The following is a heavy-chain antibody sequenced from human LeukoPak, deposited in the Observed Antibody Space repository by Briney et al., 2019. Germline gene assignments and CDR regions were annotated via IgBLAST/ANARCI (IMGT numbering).Heavy chain of an antibody. V-gene: IGHV3-21*01. Sequence: PGGSLRLSCAASGFTFSTYTMNWVRQAPGKGLEWVSSISSGGSYIYYADSVKGRFTVSRDNAKNSLYLQINSLRAEDTAVYYCARDYGDYYFDYWGQGTLVTVSS. CDR2: ISSGGSYI. D-gene: IGHD4-17*01. J-gene: IGHJ4*02. CDR1: GFTFSTYT. CDR3: ARDYGDYYFDY.